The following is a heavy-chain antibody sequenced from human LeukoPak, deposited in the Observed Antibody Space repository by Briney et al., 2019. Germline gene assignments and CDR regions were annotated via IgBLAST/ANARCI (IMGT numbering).Heavy chain of an antibody. CDR3: VKDIHYFQSDY. CDR2: IKQDGSEK. CDR1: GFTFSNYW. Sequence: GGSLRLSCAASGFTFSNYWMIWVRQAPGKGLEWVASIKQDGSEKQYVGSVRGRLTISRDNAKNVLDLQMNSLTAEDTAVYYCVKDIHYFQSDYWGQGTLVTVSS. J-gene: IGHJ4*02. V-gene: IGHV3-7*01. D-gene: IGHD3-10*01.